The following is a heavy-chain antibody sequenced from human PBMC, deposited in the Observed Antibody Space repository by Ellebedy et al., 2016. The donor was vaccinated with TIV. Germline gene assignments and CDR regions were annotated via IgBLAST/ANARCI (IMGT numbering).Heavy chain of an antibody. CDR2: INHGGTT. J-gene: IGHJ4*02. CDR1: GGSFDPSY. V-gene: IGHV4-34*01. Sequence: MPSETLSLTCAVYGGSFDPSYWSWIRQPPGKGLEWIGEINHGGTTTYSPSLRSRATISLDTSKNELSLEVTSVTAADTAMYYFVWGSYYDYWGQGTLVSVSS. D-gene: IGHD3-16*01. CDR3: VWGSYYDY.